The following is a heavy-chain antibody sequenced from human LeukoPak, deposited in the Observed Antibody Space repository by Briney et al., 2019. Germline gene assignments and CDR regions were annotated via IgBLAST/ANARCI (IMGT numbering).Heavy chain of an antibody. CDR2: IKQDGSEK. CDR1: GFTFSSYT. Sequence: GGSLRLSCAASGFTFSSYTMSWVRQAPGKGLEWVANIKQDGSEKYYVDSVKGRFTISRDNAKNSLYLQMNSLRAEDTAVYYCARARYYYDSSGYYSTYYFDYWGQGTLVTVSS. CDR3: ARARYYYDSSGYYSTYYFDY. V-gene: IGHV3-7*03. D-gene: IGHD3-22*01. J-gene: IGHJ4*02.